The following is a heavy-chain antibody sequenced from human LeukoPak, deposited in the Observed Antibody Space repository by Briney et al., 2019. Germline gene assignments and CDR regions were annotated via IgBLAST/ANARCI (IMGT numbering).Heavy chain of an antibody. CDR3: ARFLQAMPVAFDI. Sequence: GGSLRLSCAASGFTFSSYSMNWVRQAPGKGLEWVSSISSSSSYIYYADSVKGRFTISRDNAKNSLHLQMNSLRAEDTAVYYCARFLQAMPVAFDIWGQGTMVTVSS. D-gene: IGHD2-2*01. CDR2: ISSSSSYI. V-gene: IGHV3-21*01. CDR1: GFTFSSYS. J-gene: IGHJ3*02.